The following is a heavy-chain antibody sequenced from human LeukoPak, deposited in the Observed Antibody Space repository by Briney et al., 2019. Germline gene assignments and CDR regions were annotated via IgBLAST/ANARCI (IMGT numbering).Heavy chain of an antibody. Sequence: ASVKVSCKASGYTFTSYGISWVRQAPGQGLEWVGWISAYNGNTNYAQKLQGRVTMTTDTSTSTAYMELRSLRSDDTAVYYCARAPTYYYDSSGHPNAFDIWGQGTMVTVSS. CDR2: ISAYNGNT. CDR1: GYTFTSYG. V-gene: IGHV1-18*01. D-gene: IGHD3-22*01. J-gene: IGHJ3*02. CDR3: ARAPTYYYDSSGHPNAFDI.